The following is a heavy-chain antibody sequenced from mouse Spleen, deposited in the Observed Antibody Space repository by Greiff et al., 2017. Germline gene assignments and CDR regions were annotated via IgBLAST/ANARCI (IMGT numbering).Heavy chain of an antibody. D-gene: IGHD2-4*01. CDR1: GFNIKDDY. CDR2: IDPENGDT. J-gene: IGHJ4*01. CDR3: TTPSTMITGGDAMDY. V-gene: IGHV14-4*01. Sequence: EVQLQQSGAELVRPGASVKLSCTASGFNIKDDYMHWVKQRPEQGLEWIGWIDPENGDTEYASKFQGKATITADTSSNTAYLQLSSLTSEDTAVYYRTTPSTMITGGDAMDYWGQGTSVTVSS.